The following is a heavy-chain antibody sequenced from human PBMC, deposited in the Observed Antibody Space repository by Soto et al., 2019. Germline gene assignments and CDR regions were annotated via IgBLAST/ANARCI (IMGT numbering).Heavy chain of an antibody. CDR1: GYTFTSYG. CDR2: ISAYNGNT. Sequence: GSVKVSCKASGYTFTSYGISWVRQAPGQGLEWMGWISAYNGNTNYAQKLQGRVTMTTDTSTSTAYMELRSLRSDDTAVYYCLLGLGELSSTPFDYWGQGTLVTVSS. J-gene: IGHJ4*02. D-gene: IGHD3-16*02. CDR3: LLGLGELSSTPFDY. V-gene: IGHV1-18*01.